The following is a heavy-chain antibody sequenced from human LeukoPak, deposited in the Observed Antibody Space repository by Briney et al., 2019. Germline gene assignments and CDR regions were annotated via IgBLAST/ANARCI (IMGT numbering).Heavy chain of an antibody. CDR2: VTHSGST. Sequence: SETLSLTCAVSGGSLSGYHWSWIRQSPDKGLEYIGEVTHSGSTDYNPSLKSRVTISVDTSKKEFSLRLKSVTAADTAVYYCARGVNYYGSGSFMYYYYYMDVWGKGTTVTVSS. D-gene: IGHD3-10*01. CDR3: ARGVNYYGSGSFMYYYYYMDV. V-gene: IGHV4-34*01. CDR1: GGSLSGYH. J-gene: IGHJ6*03.